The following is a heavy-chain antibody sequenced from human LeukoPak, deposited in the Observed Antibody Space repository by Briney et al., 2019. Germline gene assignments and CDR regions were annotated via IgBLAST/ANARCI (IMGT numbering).Heavy chain of an antibody. Sequence: PGGSLRLSCAASGFTFSNYAMSWVRQAPGMRLEWVSTISGSGGSTYDADSVKGRFTISRDNSKNTLYLQMNSLRAEDTALYYCAKEYSRHDAFDIWGQGTMVTVSS. CDR2: ISGSGGST. J-gene: IGHJ3*02. CDR3: AKEYSRHDAFDI. CDR1: GFTFSNYA. V-gene: IGHV3-23*01. D-gene: IGHD2-15*01.